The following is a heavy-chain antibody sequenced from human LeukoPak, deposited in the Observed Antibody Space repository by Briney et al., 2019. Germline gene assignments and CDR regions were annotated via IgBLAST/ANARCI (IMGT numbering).Heavy chain of an antibody. Sequence: PSETLSLTCTVSGGSISSYYWSWIRQPPGKGLEWIGYIYYSGSTNYNPSLKSRVTISVDTSKNQFSLKLSSVTAADTAVYYCAGTTYYDILTGYAGWYYYGMDVWGQGTTVTVSS. V-gene: IGHV4-59*08. J-gene: IGHJ6*02. CDR1: GGSISSYY. D-gene: IGHD3-9*01. CDR3: AGTTYYDILTGYAGWYYYGMDV. CDR2: IYYSGST.